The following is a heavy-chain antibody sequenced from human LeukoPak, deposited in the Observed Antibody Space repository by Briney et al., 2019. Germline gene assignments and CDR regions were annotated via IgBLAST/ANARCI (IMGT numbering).Heavy chain of an antibody. D-gene: IGHD3-9*01. CDR3: AREGPLDILTGYSRESWFDP. Sequence: PSETLSLTCTVSGGSISSGGYYWSWIRQPPGKGLEWIGYIYHSGSTYYNPSLKSRVTISVDTSKNQFSLKLSSVTAADTAVYYCAREGPLDILTGYSRESWFDPWGQGTLVTVSS. CDR2: IYHSGST. CDR1: GGSISSGGYY. V-gene: IGHV4-30-2*05. J-gene: IGHJ5*02.